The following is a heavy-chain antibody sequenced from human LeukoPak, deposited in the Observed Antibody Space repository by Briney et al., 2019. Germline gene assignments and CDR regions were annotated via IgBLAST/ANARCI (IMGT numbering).Heavy chain of an antibody. CDR3: ATKQWLAPPPDS. CDR2: IKTDGTVT. CDR1: GFTFSKYW. Sequence: GGSLRLSCAASGFTFSKYWMPWVRQAPGKGLESVSRIKTDGTVTTYADSVKGRFTVSRDNADNTMFLQMNSVRDEDTAVYYCATKQWLAPPPDSWGQGTPVTVSS. J-gene: IGHJ4*02. D-gene: IGHD6-19*01. V-gene: IGHV3-74*01.